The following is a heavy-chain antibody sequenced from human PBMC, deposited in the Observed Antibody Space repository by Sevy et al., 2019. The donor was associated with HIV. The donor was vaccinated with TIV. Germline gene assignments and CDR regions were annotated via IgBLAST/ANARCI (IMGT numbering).Heavy chain of an antibody. CDR3: AREGCTKPHDY. Sequence: GGSLRLSCAASGFTFSKYSMSWIRQTPGKGLEWVSTFSFGCGKINYADSVKGRFTISRDDSRNTFDLQMNSLRAEDPAIYYCAREGCTKPHDYWGQGTVVTVSS. CDR2: FSFGCGKI. CDR1: GFTFSKYS. J-gene: IGHJ4*02. D-gene: IGHD2-8*01. V-gene: IGHV3-23*01.